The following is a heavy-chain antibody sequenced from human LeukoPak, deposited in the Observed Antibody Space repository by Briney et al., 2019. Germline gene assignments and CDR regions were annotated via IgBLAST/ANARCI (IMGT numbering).Heavy chain of an antibody. V-gene: IGHV4-59*01. CDR3: ARDRGSKGYDFWSGYYSHDAFDI. CDR1: GGSISSYY. Sequence: SSETLSLTCTVSGGSISSYYWSWIRQPPGKGLEWIGYIYYSGSTNYNPSLKSRVTISVDTSKNQFSLKLSSVTAADKAVYYCARDRGSKGYDFWSGYYSHDAFDIWGQGTMVTVSS. CDR2: IYYSGST. D-gene: IGHD3-3*01. J-gene: IGHJ3*02.